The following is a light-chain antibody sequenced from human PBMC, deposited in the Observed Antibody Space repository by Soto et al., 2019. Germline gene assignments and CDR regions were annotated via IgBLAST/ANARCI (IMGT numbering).Light chain of an antibody. CDR3: QHYGSSSWT. J-gene: IGKJ1*01. V-gene: IGKV3-20*01. Sequence: EIVLTQSPGTLSLSPGERVTLSCRASQSVSSSYLAWYQQKLGQAPRLLIYGASTRAADIPDRFSGGGSGTDFTLTISRLEPEDFAVYYCQHYGSSSWTFGLGTRVQIK. CDR2: GAS. CDR1: QSVSSSY.